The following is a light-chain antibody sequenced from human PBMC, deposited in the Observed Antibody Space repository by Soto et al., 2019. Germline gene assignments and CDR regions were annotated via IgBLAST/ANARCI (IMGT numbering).Light chain of an antibody. CDR3: QHYDIYGRLT. J-gene: IGKJ3*01. Sequence: DIQMTQSPSTLSASVGDTVTITCRTSQTINNLLAWYQKKPGKDPGPLIFDASTANPRVPSRFSGSGSGTDFTLTIRDLQPDAFATYYCQHYDIYGRLTFGPGTTVDIK. V-gene: IGKV1-5*01. CDR2: DAS. CDR1: QTINNL.